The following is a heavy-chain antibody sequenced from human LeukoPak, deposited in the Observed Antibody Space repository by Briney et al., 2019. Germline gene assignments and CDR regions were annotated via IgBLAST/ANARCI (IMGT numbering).Heavy chain of an antibody. V-gene: IGHV3-23*01. CDR3: AKAPGKGATGLKIDY. D-gene: IGHD1-26*01. J-gene: IGHJ4*02. CDR1: GFTFSSYA. CDR2: NSGSGGST. Sequence: GGSLRLSCAASGFTFSSYAMSWVRQAPGKGLEWVSANSGSGGSTYYADSVKGRFTISRDNSKNTLYLQMNSLRAEDTAVYYCAKAPGKGATGLKIDYWGQGTLVTVSS.